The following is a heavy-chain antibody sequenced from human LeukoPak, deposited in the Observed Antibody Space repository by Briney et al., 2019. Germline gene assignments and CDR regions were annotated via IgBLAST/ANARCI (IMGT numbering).Heavy chain of an antibody. J-gene: IGHJ4*02. CDR1: GYSENFYG. D-gene: IGHD3-22*01. Sequence: ASVKVSCKTSGYSENFYGITWVRQVAGQGLEWMGWISAQHGQTEYAPNSQDRVTMTTDTYTNTAYMELRSLRSDDTAVYYCARKLYDSSRYGQTYYFDYWGQGTLVTVSS. CDR2: ISAQHGQT. CDR3: ARKLYDSSRYGQTYYFDY. V-gene: IGHV1-18*01.